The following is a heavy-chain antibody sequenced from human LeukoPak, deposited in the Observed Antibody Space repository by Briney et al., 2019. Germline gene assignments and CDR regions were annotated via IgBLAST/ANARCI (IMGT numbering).Heavy chain of an antibody. CDR2: IYYSGST. CDR3: AREGSADSSGYN. D-gene: IGHD3-22*01. Sequence: SETLSLTCTVSGGSISSSSYYWGWIRQPPGKGLEWIGSIYYSGSTYYNPSLKSRVTISVDTSKNQFSLKLSSVTAADTAVYYCAREGSADSSGYNWGQGTLVTVSS. V-gene: IGHV4-39*02. J-gene: IGHJ4*02. CDR1: GGSISSSSYY.